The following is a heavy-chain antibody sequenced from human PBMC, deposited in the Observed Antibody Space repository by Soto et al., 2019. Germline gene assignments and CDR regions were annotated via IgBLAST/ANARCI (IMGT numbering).Heavy chain of an antibody. Sequence: PGGSLRLSCVASGFTVSNNYMSWVRQAPGRGLEWVSAISNTGSTYYAGSVKGRSTISRDSSTNTLYLEVNSPRADDTAVYYCAKVNVVVVAATFEYEYYFDYWGQGTLVTVSS. CDR3: AKVNVVVVAATFEYEYYFDY. CDR2: ISNTGST. CDR1: GFTVSNNY. V-gene: IGHV3-53*01. J-gene: IGHJ4*02. D-gene: IGHD2-15*01.